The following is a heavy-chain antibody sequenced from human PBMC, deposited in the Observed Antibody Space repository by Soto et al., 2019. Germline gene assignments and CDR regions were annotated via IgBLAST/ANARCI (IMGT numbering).Heavy chain of an antibody. D-gene: IGHD1-1*01. Sequence: GGSLRLSCAASGFTLRNSRMSWFRQAPGKGLEWVANIKQDGSDTYYVDSVKGRFTISRDNAKNSLYLQMNSLRAEDTAVYYYATDLGTTIARHWGQGTLVTVSS. V-gene: IGHV3-7*04. CDR2: IKQDGSDT. CDR1: GFTLRNSR. CDR3: ATDLGTTIARH. J-gene: IGHJ4*02.